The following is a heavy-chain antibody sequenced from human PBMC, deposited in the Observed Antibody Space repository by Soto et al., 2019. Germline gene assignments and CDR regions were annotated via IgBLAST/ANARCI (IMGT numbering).Heavy chain of an antibody. CDR1: GFTLSSYV. D-gene: IGHD6-19*01. V-gene: IGHV3-30-3*01. J-gene: IGHJ5*02. CDR2: ISSDGNNK. CDR3: AREIGSSGSCGWVDP. Sequence: QVQLVESGGGVVQPGRSLRLSCAASGFTLSSYVMWWVRQAPGKGLEWVAAISSDGNNKYYTDSVKGRFTISRDNSKDTLYLQMNSLRAEETAVYYCAREIGSSGSCGWVDPWGQGTLVTVSS.